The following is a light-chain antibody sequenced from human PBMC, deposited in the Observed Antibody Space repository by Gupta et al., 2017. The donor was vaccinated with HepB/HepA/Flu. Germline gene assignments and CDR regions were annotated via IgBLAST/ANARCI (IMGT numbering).Light chain of an antibody. V-gene: IGKV3-20*01. CDR3: HQYGNAPYT. J-gene: IGKJ2*01. CDR2: GAS. CDR1: QSVDSSY. Sequence: EIVLTQSPGTLSLSPGERVTLSCRASQSVDSSYLAWYQQKPGQAPRLLIYGASSRATGIPDRFSGSGSVTGFTLTISRLVPEDFAVYYCHQYGNAPYTFGRGTKLEIK.